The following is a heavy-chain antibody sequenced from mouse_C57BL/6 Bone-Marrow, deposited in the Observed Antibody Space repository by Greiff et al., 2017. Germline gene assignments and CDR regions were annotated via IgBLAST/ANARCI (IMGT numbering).Heavy chain of an antibody. D-gene: IGHD2-3*01. V-gene: IGHV5-15*01. CDR2: ISNLAYSI. Sequence: EVKVVESGGGLVQPGGSLKLSCAASGFTFSDYGMAWVRQAPRKGPEWVAFISNLAYSIYYADPVTGRFTISRENAKNTLYLEMSSLRSEDTAMYYCARHDDYYAMDYWGQGTSVTVSS. J-gene: IGHJ4*01. CDR3: ARHDDYYAMDY. CDR1: GFTFSDYG.